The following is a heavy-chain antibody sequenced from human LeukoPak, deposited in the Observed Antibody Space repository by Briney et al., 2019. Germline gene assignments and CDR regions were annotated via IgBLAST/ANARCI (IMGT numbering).Heavy chain of an antibody. J-gene: IGHJ4*02. CDR1: GGSISSSYYY. V-gene: IGHV4-39*07. CDR2: INHSGST. CDR3: AMSQYGRVDY. Sequence: PSETLSLTCTVSGGSISSSYYYWSWIRQPPGKGLEWIGEINHSGSTNYNPSLKSRVTISVDTSKNQFSLKLSSVTAADTAVYFCAMSQYGRVDYWGQGTLVTVSS. D-gene: IGHD3-10*02.